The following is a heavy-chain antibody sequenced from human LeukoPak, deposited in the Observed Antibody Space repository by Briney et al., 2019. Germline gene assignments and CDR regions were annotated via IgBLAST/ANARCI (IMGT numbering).Heavy chain of an antibody. V-gene: IGHV3-66*01. Sequence: PGGSLRLSCAASGFTFSSCWMHWVRQAPGKGLEWVSAIYSGGGTYYADSVKGRFTLSRDISKNTLYLQMNSLRAEDTAVYYCVRDASWGQGALVTVSS. CDR1: GFTFSSCW. CDR2: IYSGGGT. J-gene: IGHJ4*02. CDR3: VRDAS.